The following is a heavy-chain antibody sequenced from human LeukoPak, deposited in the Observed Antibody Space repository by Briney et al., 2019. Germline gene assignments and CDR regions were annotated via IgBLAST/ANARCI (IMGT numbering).Heavy chain of an antibody. D-gene: IGHD6-19*01. Sequence: SGPALVKPTQTLTLTCTFSGFSLSTSGMRVSWIGQPPGKALEWLARIDWGDDKFYITSLKTRLTISKDTSKNQVVLTMTNMDPVDTATYYCARSYSSGWYSGLRNDAFDIWGQGTMVTVSS. CDR2: IDWGDDK. V-gene: IGHV2-70*04. CDR3: ARSYSSGWYSGLRNDAFDI. CDR1: GFSLSTSGMR. J-gene: IGHJ3*02.